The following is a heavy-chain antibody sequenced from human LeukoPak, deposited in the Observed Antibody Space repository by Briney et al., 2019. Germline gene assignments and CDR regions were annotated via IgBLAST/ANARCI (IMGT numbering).Heavy chain of an antibody. J-gene: IGHJ4*02. CDR3: AVGVGAFWQLLLGY. V-gene: IGHV1-69*13. Sequence: ASVKVSCKASGGTFSSYAISWVRQAPGQGLEWMGGIIPIFGTANYAQKFQGRVTITADESTSTAYMELSSLRSEDTAVYYCAVGVGAFWQLLLGYWGQGTLVTVSS. CDR1: GGTFSSYA. CDR2: IIPIFGTA. D-gene: IGHD2-2*01.